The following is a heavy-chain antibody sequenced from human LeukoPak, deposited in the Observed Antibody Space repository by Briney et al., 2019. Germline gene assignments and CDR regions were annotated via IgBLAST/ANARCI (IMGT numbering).Heavy chain of an antibody. CDR2: IYYSGST. D-gene: IGHD6-13*01. J-gene: IGHJ4*02. CDR1: GGSISSYY. V-gene: IGHV4-59*12. CDR3: ARGVDAGYSSSDWLDY. Sequence: SETLSLTCTVSGGSISSYYWSWIRQPPGKGLEWIGYIYYSGSTNYNPSLKSRVTISVDTSKNQFSLKLSSVTAADTAVYYCARGVDAGYSSSDWLDYWGQGTLVTVSS.